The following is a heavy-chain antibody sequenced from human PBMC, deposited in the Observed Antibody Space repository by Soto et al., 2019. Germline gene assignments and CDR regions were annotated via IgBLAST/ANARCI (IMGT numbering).Heavy chain of an antibody. CDR2: IKSKTDGGTT. Sequence: EVQLVESGGGLVKPGGSLRLSCAASGFTFSNAWMNWVRQAPGKGLEWVGRIKSKTDGGTTDYAAPVKGRFTISRDDSKNTLYLQMTCLKTEDTAVYYCTTGLGWVGFGMDVWGQGTTVTVSS. CDR3: TTGLGWVGFGMDV. CDR1: GFTFSNAW. J-gene: IGHJ6*02. D-gene: IGHD3-10*01. V-gene: IGHV3-15*07.